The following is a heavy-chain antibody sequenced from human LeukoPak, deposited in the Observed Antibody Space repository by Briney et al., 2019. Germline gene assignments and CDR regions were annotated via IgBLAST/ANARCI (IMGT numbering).Heavy chain of an antibody. CDR1: GFTVSSNY. CDR2: IYSGGST. Sequence: GGSLRLSCAASGFTVSSNYMSWARQAPGKGLEWVSVIYSGGSTYYADSVKGRFTISRDNSKNTLYLQMNSLRAEDTAVYYCARDASGARIAGYWGQGTLVTVSS. V-gene: IGHV3-66*02. D-gene: IGHD6-13*01. J-gene: IGHJ4*02. CDR3: ARDASGARIAGY.